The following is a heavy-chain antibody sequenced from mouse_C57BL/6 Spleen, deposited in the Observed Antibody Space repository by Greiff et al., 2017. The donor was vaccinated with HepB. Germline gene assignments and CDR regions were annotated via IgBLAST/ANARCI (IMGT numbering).Heavy chain of an antibody. V-gene: IGHV6-3*01. Sequence: EVQLQQSGGGLVQPGGSMKLSCVASGFTFSNYWMNWVRQSPEKGLEWVAQIRLKSDNYATHYAESVKVRFTISRDDSKSSVYLQMNNLRAEDTGIYYCTQKTYYSNYVFDYWGQGTTLTVSS. CDR2: IRLKSDNYAT. J-gene: IGHJ2*01. CDR3: TQKTYYSNYVFDY. CDR1: GFTFSNYW. D-gene: IGHD2-5*01.